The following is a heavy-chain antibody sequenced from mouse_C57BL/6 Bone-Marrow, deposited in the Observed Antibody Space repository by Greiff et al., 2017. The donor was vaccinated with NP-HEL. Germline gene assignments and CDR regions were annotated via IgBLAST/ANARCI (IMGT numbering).Heavy chain of an antibody. CDR3: ARQDYGNPFAY. CDR2: ISNLAYSI. Sequence: EVQGVESGGGLVQPGGSLKLSCAASGFTFSDYGMAWVRQAPRTGPEWVAFISNLAYSIYYADTVTGRFTISRENAKNTLYLEMSSLRSEDTAMYYCARQDYGNPFAYWGQGTLVTVSA. D-gene: IGHD2-1*01. J-gene: IGHJ3*01. CDR1: GFTFSDYG. V-gene: IGHV5-15*01.